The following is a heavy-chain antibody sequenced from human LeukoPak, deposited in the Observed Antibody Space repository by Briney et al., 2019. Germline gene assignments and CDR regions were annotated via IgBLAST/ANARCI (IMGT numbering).Heavy chain of an antibody. CDR3: ARVWPPIAAAGVRRPYYFDY. CDR1: GFTFSNYW. CDR2: IKQDGSEK. J-gene: IGHJ4*02. Sequence: PGGSLRLSCAASGFTFSNYWMNWVRQAPGKGLEWVATIKQDGSEKYYVDSVKGRFTIARDNAKNSLFLQMNSLRAEGTAVYYCARVWPPIAAAGVRRPYYFDYWGQGTLVTVSS. V-gene: IGHV3-7*04. D-gene: IGHD6-13*01.